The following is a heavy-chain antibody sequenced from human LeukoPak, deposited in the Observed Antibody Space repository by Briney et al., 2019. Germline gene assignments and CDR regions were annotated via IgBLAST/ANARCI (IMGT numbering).Heavy chain of an antibody. CDR2: IIPILGIA. Sequence: SVKVSCKVSGYTLTELSMHWVRQAPGQGLEWMGRIIPILGIANYAQKFQGRVTITADKSTSTAYMELSSLRSEDTAVYYCARGVDYDSSGYFNYFDYWGQGTLVTVSS. V-gene: IGHV1-69*04. CDR3: ARGVDYDSSGYFNYFDY. J-gene: IGHJ4*02. CDR1: GYTLTELS. D-gene: IGHD3-22*01.